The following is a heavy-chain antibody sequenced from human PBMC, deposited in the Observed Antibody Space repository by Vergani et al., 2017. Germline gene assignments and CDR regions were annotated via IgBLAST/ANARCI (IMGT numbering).Heavy chain of an antibody. J-gene: IGHJ6*03. V-gene: IGHV1-2*02. D-gene: IGHD1-26*01. CDR2: INPTSGGT. CDR1: GYTFTGYY. Sequence: QVQLVQSGAEVKKPGASVKVSCKASGYTFTGYYMHWVRQAPGQGLQWIGWINPTSGGTNYAQKFQCRVTMTRDTSISTAYMELSRLRSDDTAVYYCARTYSGSYYYYYYYMDVWGKGTTVTVSS. CDR3: ARTYSGSYYYYYYYMDV.